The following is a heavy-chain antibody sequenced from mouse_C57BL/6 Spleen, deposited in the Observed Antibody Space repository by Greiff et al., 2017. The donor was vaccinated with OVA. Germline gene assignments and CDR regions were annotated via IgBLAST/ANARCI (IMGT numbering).Heavy chain of an antibody. D-gene: IGHD4-1*01. CDR2: IDPSDSYT. J-gene: IGHJ3*01. CDR3: ARSAPGAY. CDR1: GYTFTSYW. Sequence: VQLQQPGAELVKPGASVKLSCKASGYTFTSYWMQWVKQRPGQGLEWIGEIDPSDSYTNYNQKFKGKATLTVDTSSSTAYMQLSSLTSEDSAVYYCARSAPGAYWGQGTLVTVSA. V-gene: IGHV1-50*01.